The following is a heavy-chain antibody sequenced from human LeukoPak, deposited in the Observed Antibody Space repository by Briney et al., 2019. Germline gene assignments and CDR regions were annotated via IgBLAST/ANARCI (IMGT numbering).Heavy chain of an antibody. V-gene: IGHV4-4*07. CDR3: AGGHSGSSAKILYYYYMDV. CDR2: VYTNGGT. CDR1: GGSISTDF. Sequence: PSETLSLTCVVSGGSISTDFWSWIRQPAGKGLEWIGRVYTNGGTNYNPSLKSRVTISIDTAKNQISLKVRSVTAADTAIYYCAGGHSGSSAKILYYYYMDVWGKGTMVTVSS. J-gene: IGHJ6*03. D-gene: IGHD1-26*01.